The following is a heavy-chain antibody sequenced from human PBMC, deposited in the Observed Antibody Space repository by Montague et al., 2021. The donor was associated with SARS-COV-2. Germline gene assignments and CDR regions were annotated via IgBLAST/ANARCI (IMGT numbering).Heavy chain of an antibody. CDR3: ARASRTIGWCYWYHGFDV. CDR2: SNTRGRT. J-gene: IGHJ6*02. Sequence: SETLSLTCGVYGGSINSYYWRWIRQPAGKGLEWIGRSNTRGRTNHSPSLKSRVTISVDTSRNHLSLKLTSVTAADTAVYYCARASRTIGWCYWYHGFDVWGQGTTVIVSS. D-gene: IGHD2-2*01. CDR1: GGSINSYY. V-gene: IGHV4-59*10.